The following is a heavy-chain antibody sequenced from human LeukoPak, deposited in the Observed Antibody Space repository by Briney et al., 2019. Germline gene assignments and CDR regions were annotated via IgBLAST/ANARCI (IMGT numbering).Heavy chain of an antibody. D-gene: IGHD5-18*01. CDR3: ATDFYSYGRF. V-gene: IGHV1-24*01. J-gene: IGHJ4*02. Sequence: AASVKVSCKVSGYTLTELSMHWVRQAPGKGLGWMGGFDPEDGETIYAQKFQGRVTMTEDTSTDTAYMELSSLRSEDTAVYYCATDFYSYGRFWGQGTLVTVSS. CDR1: GYTLTELS. CDR2: FDPEDGET.